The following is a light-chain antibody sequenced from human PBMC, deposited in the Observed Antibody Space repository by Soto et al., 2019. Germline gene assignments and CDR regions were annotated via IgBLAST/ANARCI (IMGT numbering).Light chain of an antibody. CDR3: LQDYNYPYT. V-gene: IGKV1-6*01. CDR1: QGIKND. J-gene: IGKJ2*01. Sequence: AIQMTQSPSSLSASVGDRVTITCRASQGIKNDVAWYQQKPGKAPKLLIHVASTLQIGVPSRFSGSGSRTDFTLTISNLQPEDLATYYCLQDYNYPYTFGQGTKLEI. CDR2: VAS.